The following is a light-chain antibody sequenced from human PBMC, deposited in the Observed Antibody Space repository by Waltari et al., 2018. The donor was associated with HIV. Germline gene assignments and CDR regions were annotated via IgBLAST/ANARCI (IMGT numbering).Light chain of an antibody. CDR2: DVN. CDR3: YSYAGSYTSV. CDR1: SSDVGGYNY. Sequence: QSALTQPRSASGSPGQPVTISCTGTSSDVGGYNYVSWYQQHPGKVPKLMIYDVNKPPSGVPDRCASSKSGNTASLTISRIQTEDEADYYCYSYAGSYTSVFGTGTMVTVL. V-gene: IGLV2-11*01. J-gene: IGLJ1*01.